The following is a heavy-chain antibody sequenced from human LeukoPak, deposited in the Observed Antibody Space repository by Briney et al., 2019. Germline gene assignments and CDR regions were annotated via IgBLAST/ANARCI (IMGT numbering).Heavy chain of an antibody. Sequence: GASVKVSCKASGYTFTSYGISWVRQAPGQGLEWMGWISAYNGNTNYAQKLQGRVTMTTDTSTSTAYMELRSLRSDDTAVYYCARAQSTFPGYCSGGSCYYFDYWGQGTLVTVSS. CDR3: ARAQSTFPGYCSGGSCYYFDY. J-gene: IGHJ4*02. CDR1: GYTFTSYG. V-gene: IGHV1-18*01. D-gene: IGHD2-15*01. CDR2: ISAYNGNT.